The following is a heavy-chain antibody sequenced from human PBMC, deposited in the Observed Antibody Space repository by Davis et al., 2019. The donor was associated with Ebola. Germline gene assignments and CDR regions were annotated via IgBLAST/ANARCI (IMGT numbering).Heavy chain of an antibody. CDR2: IIPIFGTA. CDR1: GGTFSSYA. Sequence: SVKVSCKASGGTFSSYAISWVRQAPGQGLEWMGGIIPIFGTANYAQKFQGRVTITTDTSTSTAYLDLSSLRSDDTAVFYCARATFGYNSGWYADYWGQGTLVTVSS. V-gene: IGHV1-69*05. J-gene: IGHJ4*02. D-gene: IGHD6-19*01. CDR3: ARATFGYNSGWYADY.